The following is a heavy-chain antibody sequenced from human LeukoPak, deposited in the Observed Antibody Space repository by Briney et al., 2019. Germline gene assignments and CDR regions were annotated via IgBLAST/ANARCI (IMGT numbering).Heavy chain of an antibody. CDR1: GGSISNYY. Sequence: PSETLSLTCTVSGGSISNYYWSWIRQPPGKGLEWIGYIYYSGSTSYNPSLKSRVTTSLDTSKNQFSLKLSSVTAADTAVYYCARHGQSYYDSSGYYSYWGQGTLVTVSS. J-gene: IGHJ4*02. V-gene: IGHV4-59*08. CDR3: ARHGQSYYDSSGYYSY. D-gene: IGHD3-22*01. CDR2: IYYSGST.